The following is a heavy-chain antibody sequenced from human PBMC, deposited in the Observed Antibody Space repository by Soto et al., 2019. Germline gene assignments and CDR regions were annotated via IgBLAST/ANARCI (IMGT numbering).Heavy chain of an antibody. J-gene: IGHJ4*02. V-gene: IGHV4-30-4*01. CDR1: GGAIGGGDYY. D-gene: IGHD5-12*01. Sequence: QVRLQESGPGPVKPSETLSLTCTVAGGAIGGGDYYWSWIRQSPGKGLEWIGYIYYSGPPYYNPSLRVRLTMSVDRSQNQFSLELSSVNATDTAVYYCPRAHSAFDPAGKYSFDLGGQVTLVTVSS. CDR3: PRAHSAFDPAGKYSFDL. CDR2: IYYSGPP.